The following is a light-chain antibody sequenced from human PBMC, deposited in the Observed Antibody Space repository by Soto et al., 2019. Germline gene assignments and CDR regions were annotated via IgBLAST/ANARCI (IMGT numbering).Light chain of an antibody. Sequence: DIVMIQSPLSLPVTPGEPASLSCRSSQSLLHSNGYNYLDWYVKKPGQSPQLLIFLGSNRASGVPDRISGSGSGTDFTLKISRVEAEDVGVYFCLQTLQSPLTFGGGTKVDIK. J-gene: IGKJ4*01. CDR1: QSLLHSNGYNY. V-gene: IGKV2-28*01. CDR3: LQTLQSPLT. CDR2: LGS.